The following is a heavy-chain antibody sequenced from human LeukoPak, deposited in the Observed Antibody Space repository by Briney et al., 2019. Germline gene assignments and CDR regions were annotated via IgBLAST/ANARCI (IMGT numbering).Heavy chain of an antibody. Sequence: ASVKVSCKASGYTFTGYYVHWVRQVPGQGLEWMGWIDPHSGGPRLAQKFQGRVTLTSDTSISTAYMDLSSLRSDDTAVYYCARGDYCGSGTTFDYWGQGTLVIVSS. V-gene: IGHV1-2*02. D-gene: IGHD3-10*01. J-gene: IGHJ4*02. CDR3: ARGDYCGSGTTFDY. CDR1: GYTFTGYY. CDR2: IDPHSGGP.